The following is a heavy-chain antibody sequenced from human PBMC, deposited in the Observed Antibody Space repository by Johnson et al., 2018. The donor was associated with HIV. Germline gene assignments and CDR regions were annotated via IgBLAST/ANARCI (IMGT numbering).Heavy chain of an antibody. V-gene: IGHV3-30*02. J-gene: IGHJ3*02. D-gene: IGHD4-17*01. Sequence: VQLVESGGGVVQPGGSLRLSCAASGFTFSNYGMHWVGQAPGKGLEWVAFIRYDGSNEYYADSVKGRFTISRDNSKNTLYLQMNSLRVGDTAMYFCAKDLPTTTVTTRPVNFNIWGQGTMVTVSS. CDR2: IRYDGSNE. CDR1: GFTFSNYG. CDR3: AKDLPTTTVTTRPVNFNI.